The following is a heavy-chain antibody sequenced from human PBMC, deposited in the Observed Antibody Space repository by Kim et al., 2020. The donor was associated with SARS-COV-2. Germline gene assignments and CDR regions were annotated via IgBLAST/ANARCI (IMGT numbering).Heavy chain of an antibody. CDR2: IYYSGST. D-gene: IGHD3-3*01. CDR1: GGSISSSSYY. CDR3: ARHPESSSTMFGLVIRHPFDH. Sequence: SETLSLTCTVSGGSISSSSYYWGWIRQPPGKGLEWIGSIYYSGSTYYNPSLKSRVTISVDTSKNQFSLKLSSVTAADTAVYYCARHPESSSTMFGLVIRHPFDHWAQGTRVPVSS. J-gene: IGHJ4*02. V-gene: IGHV4-39*01.